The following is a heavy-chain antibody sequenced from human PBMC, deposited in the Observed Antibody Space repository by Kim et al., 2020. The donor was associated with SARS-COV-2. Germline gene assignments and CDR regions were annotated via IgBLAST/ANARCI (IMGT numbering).Heavy chain of an antibody. CDR3: ASLNVGYYDFWSGYYSYYYGMDV. CDR1: GGSISSSSYY. Sequence: SETLSLTCTVSGGSISSSSYYWGWIRQPPGKGLEWIGSIYYSGSTYYNPSLKSRVTISVDTSKNQFSLKLSSVTAADTAVYYCASLNVGYYDFWSGYYSYYYGMDVWGQGTTVTVSS. V-gene: IGHV4-39*01. J-gene: IGHJ6*02. D-gene: IGHD3-3*01. CDR2: IYYSGST.